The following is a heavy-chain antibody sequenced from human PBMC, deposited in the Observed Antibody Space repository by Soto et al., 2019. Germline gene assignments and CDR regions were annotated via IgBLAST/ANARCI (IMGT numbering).Heavy chain of an antibody. D-gene: IGHD6-6*01. Sequence: SETLSLTCTVSGGSISSGDYYWSWIRQPPGKGLEWIGYIYYSGSTYYNPSLKSRVTISVDTSKNQFSLKLSSVTAADTAVYYCARDTHQTVSSSPPKGWFDPWGQGALVIVSS. V-gene: IGHV4-30-4*01. J-gene: IGHJ5*02. CDR2: IYYSGST. CDR3: ARDTHQTVSSSPPKGWFDP. CDR1: GGSISSGDYY.